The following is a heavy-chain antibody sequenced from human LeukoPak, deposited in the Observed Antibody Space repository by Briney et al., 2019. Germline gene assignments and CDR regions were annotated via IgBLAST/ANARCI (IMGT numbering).Heavy chain of an antibody. J-gene: IGHJ6*03. CDR2: ISYGENNK. CDR1: GFSFSSFA. CDR3: ARDVLTGYGYYYYMDV. D-gene: IGHD3-9*01. Sequence: GRSLRLSCVASGFSFSSFAMHWVRQAPGKGLEWVAVISYGENNKYYADSVKGRFTISRENSQSTLFLQMSSLRAEDTAVYYCARDVLTGYGYYYYMDVWGKGTTVTVSS. V-gene: IGHV3-30*04.